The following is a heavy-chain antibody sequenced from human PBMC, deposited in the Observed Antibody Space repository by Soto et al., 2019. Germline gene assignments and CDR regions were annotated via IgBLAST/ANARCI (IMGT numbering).Heavy chain of an antibody. CDR1: GDSISSGGYY. V-gene: IGHV4-31*03. CDR2: IYYSGST. D-gene: IGHD3-16*01. J-gene: IGHJ5*02. CDR3: ARVPGGVATPYNWFDP. Sequence: QVQLQESGPGLVKPSQTLSLTCTVSGDSISSGGYYWSWIRHHPGKGLEWIGYIYYSGSTYYNPSLKSRLTISIDTSKNQFSLKLRSVTAADTAVYYCARVPGGVATPYNWFDPWGQGTLVTVSS.